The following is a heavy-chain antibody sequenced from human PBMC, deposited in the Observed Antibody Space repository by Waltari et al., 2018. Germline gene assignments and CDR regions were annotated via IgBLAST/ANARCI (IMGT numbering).Heavy chain of an antibody. Sequence: EVQLVESGGGLVQPGRSLSLSCAASGFTFGDYGLSWFRQAPGMGVQWVGYIRRKVNGGTTEYAASVKGRFTISRDDSKSNAYLQMNSLKTEDTAVYYCTRVVVTFGGVIDAFDIWGQGTMVTVSS. J-gene: IGHJ3*02. V-gene: IGHV3-49*03. CDR1: GFTFGDYG. CDR2: IRRKVNGGTT. CDR3: TRVVVTFGGVIDAFDI. D-gene: IGHD3-16*02.